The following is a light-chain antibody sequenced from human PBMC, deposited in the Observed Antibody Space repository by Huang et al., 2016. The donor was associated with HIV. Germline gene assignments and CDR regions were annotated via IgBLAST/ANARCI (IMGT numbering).Light chain of an antibody. Sequence: DIQMTQSPSSLSASIGDRVTITCQASQDISNYLNWYQQKPGKAPKLLLYDETNSEAGVPSRFSGSGSGTDFTLTISRLQPEDFATYYCQQFDNVPYSFGQGTRLEIK. V-gene: IGKV1-33*01. CDR1: QDISNY. CDR3: QQFDNVPYS. CDR2: DET. J-gene: IGKJ2*03.